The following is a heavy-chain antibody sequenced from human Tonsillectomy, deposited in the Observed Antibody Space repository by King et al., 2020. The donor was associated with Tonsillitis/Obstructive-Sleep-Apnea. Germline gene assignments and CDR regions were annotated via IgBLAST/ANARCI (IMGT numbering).Heavy chain of an antibody. J-gene: IGHJ6*03. Sequence: QLQESGPGLVKPSETLSLTCTASGGSISSYYWSWIRQPPGKGLEWIGYIYYSGSTNYNPSLKSRVTISVDTSKNQFSLKLSSVTAADTAVYYCAREGGSNGYYYYYMDVWGKGTTVTVSS. V-gene: IGHV4-4*08. CDR2: IYYSGST. CDR3: AREGGSNGYYYYYMDV. D-gene: IGHD2-8*01. CDR1: GGSISSYY.